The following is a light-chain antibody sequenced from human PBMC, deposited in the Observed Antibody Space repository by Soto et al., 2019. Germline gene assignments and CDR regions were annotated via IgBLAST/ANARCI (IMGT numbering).Light chain of an antibody. CDR3: QSFDSRLRAYV. CDR2: NNL. Sequence: QAVLTQPPSVSGAPGQRVTISCTGSSSNFGAGYEVHWYKQLPGAAPTLVIFNNLNRPSGVPERFSGSKSGTSASLVISGLQAEDEADYYCQSFDSRLRAYVFGSGTKLTVL. CDR1: SSNFGAGYE. J-gene: IGLJ1*01. V-gene: IGLV1-40*01.